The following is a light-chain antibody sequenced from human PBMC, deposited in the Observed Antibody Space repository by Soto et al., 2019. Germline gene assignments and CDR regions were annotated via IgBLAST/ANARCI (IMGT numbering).Light chain of an antibody. CDR1: ISNIGAGYD. CDR3: QSYDSSLSGSV. V-gene: IGLV1-40*01. CDR2: SNT. Sequence: QSVLTQPPSVSGAPGQRVTISCTGIISNIGAGYDVHWYKQLPGTAPKLLIYSNTKRPSGVPDRFSGSQSGTSASLAITGLQAEDEADYHCQSYDSSLSGSVFGTGTKVTVL. J-gene: IGLJ1*01.